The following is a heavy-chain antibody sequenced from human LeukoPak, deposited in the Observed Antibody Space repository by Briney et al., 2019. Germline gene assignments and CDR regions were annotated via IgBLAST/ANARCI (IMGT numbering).Heavy chain of an antibody. CDR1: GGSISSDY. J-gene: IGHJ6*03. Sequence: SETLSLTCSVSGGSISSDYWTWIRQPAGKGLEWIGRISTSGSTNYNPSLKSRVTMSVDTSKKQFSLKLSSVTAADTAVYYCARDLEAVAGTYHYYMDVWGKGTTVTISS. V-gene: IGHV4-4*07. CDR3: ARDLEAVAGTYHYYMDV. CDR2: ISTSGST. D-gene: IGHD6-19*01.